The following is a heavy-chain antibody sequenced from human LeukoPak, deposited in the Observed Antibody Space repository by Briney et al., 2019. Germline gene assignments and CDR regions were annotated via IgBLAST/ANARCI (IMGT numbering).Heavy chain of an antibody. V-gene: IGHV3-30*02. CDR2: IRYDGSNK. CDR3: AKDGGHGSSSAYNWFDP. CDR1: GFTFSSYG. Sequence: GGSLRLSCAASGFTFSSYGMHWVRQAPGKGLEWVAFIRYDGSNKYYADSVKGRFTISRDNSKNTLYLQMNSLRAEDTAVYYCAKDGGHGSSSAYNWFDPWGQGTLVTVSS. J-gene: IGHJ5*02. D-gene: IGHD6-6*01.